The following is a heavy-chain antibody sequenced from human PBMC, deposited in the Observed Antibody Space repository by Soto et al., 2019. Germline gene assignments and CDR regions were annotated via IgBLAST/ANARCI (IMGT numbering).Heavy chain of an antibody. D-gene: IGHD3-10*01. Sequence: GGSLRLSXAASGFTFSSYAMSWVRQAPGKGLEWVSAISGSGGSTYYADSVKGRFTISRDNSKNTLYLQMNSLRAEDTAVYYCAKRSDGSYSNDYWGQGTLVTVSS. J-gene: IGHJ4*02. V-gene: IGHV3-23*01. CDR2: ISGSGGST. CDR1: GFTFSSYA. CDR3: AKRSDGSYSNDY.